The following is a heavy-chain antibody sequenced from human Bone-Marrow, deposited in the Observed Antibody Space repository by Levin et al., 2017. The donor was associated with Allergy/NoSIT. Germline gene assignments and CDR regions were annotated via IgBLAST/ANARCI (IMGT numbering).Heavy chain of an antibody. D-gene: IGHD2-15*01. J-gene: IGHJ4*02. CDR2: IFPGASDT. Sequence: KVSCRGSGYSFTNYWIAWVRQMPGKGLDWMGIIFPGASDTRESPSFQGQVTISVDRSINTAYLQWSSLRASDTAMYYCARQPLYCSGSSCNYFDYWGQGTLVTVSS. CDR1: GYSFTNYW. V-gene: IGHV5-51*01. CDR3: ARQPLYCSGSSCNYFDY.